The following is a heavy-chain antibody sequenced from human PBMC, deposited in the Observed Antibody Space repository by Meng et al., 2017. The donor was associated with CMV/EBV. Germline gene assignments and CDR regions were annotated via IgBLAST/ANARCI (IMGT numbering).Heavy chain of an antibody. CDR2: ISGRGDDT. CDR3: AKEVTMVRGTY. CDR1: GFTFKSYG. J-gene: IGHJ4*02. D-gene: IGHD3-10*01. V-gene: IGHV3-23*01. Sequence: SCAASGFTFKSYGMNWVRQVPGKGLEWVSGISGRGDDTYYADSVKGRFTISRDNSNNTLYLQMNSLRVEDTAVYYCAKEVTMVRGTYWGQGTLVTVSS.